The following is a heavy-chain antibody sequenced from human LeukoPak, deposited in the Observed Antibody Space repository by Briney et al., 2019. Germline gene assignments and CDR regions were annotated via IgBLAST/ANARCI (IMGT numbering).Heavy chain of an antibody. CDR1: GFTFSSDW. D-gene: IGHD1-26*01. J-gene: IGHJ5*02. CDR2: INPAGSST. V-gene: IGHV3-74*01. CDR3: ARGVRGSYGTDL. Sequence: RGSLRLSCAASGFTFSSDWMHWVRQAPGQALVWVSRINPAGSSTNYADSVKGRFTISRDNAMNTLYLHLNSLRAEDTAVYYCARGVRGSYGTDLWGQGTLVTVSS.